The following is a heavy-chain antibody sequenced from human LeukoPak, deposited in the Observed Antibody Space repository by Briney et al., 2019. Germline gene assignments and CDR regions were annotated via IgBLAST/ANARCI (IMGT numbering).Heavy chain of an antibody. V-gene: IGHV1-18*01. CDR3: ARVDSSGWYDEVDH. Sequence: ASVKVSCKASGYILISYGIMWVRQAPGQGLEWMGWITAYSRDTNYTQKVHDRVTMTADTSTSTAYLELRSLRSDDTAIYYCARVDSSGWYDEVDHWGQGTLVIVSS. J-gene: IGHJ4*02. CDR1: GYILISYG. D-gene: IGHD6-19*01. CDR2: ITAYSRDT.